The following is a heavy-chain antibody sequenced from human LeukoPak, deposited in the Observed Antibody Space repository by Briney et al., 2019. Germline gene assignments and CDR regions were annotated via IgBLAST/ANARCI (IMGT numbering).Heavy chain of an antibody. D-gene: IGHD3-10*01. CDR1: GGXFSGYY. CDR3: ARGLSPRINMVRGVRPPFRGVFDY. Sequence: SETLSLTCAVYGGXFSGYYCSWIRQPPGKGLEWIGEINHSGSTNYNPSLKSRVTISVDTSKNQLSLKLSSVTAADTAVYYCARGLSPRINMVRGVRPPFRGVFDYWGQGTLVTVSS. J-gene: IGHJ4*02. CDR2: INHSGST. V-gene: IGHV4-34*01.